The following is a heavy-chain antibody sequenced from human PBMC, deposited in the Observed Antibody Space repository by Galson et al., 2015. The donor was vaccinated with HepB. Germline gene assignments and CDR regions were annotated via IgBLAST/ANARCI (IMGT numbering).Heavy chain of an antibody. D-gene: IGHD3-22*01. CDR3: ATGRPTYYYDSSGPRGAFDI. V-gene: IGHV1-24*01. CDR1: GYTLTELS. CDR2: FDPEDGET. J-gene: IGHJ3*02. Sequence: SVKVSCKVSGYTLTELSMHWVRQAPGKGLEWMGGFDPEDGETIYAQKFQGRVTMTEDTSTDTAYMELSSLRSEDTAVYYCATGRPTYYYDSSGPRGAFDIWGQGTMVTVSS.